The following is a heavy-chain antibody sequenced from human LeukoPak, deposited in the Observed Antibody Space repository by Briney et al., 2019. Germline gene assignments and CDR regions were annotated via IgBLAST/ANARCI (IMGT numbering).Heavy chain of an antibody. CDR1: GYTFTSYY. CDR3: ARDWGASYSSSYKEYYMDV. D-gene: IGHD6-13*01. J-gene: IGHJ6*03. V-gene: IGHV1-2*02. CDR2: INPNSGGT. Sequence: ASVKVSCKASGYTFTSYYMHWVRQAPGQGLEWMGWINPNSGGTNYAQKFQGRVTMTRDTSISTAYMELSRLRSDDTAVYYCARDWGASYSSSYKEYYMDVWGKGTTVTVSS.